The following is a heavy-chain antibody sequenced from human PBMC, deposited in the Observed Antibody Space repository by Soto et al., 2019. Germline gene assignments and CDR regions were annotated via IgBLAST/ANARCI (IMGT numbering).Heavy chain of an antibody. J-gene: IGHJ6*02. CDR1: GFTFSSYS. V-gene: IGHV3-21*01. D-gene: IGHD4-17*01. Sequence: GGFLRLSCAASGFTFSSYSMNRVRQAPGKGLEWVSSISSSSSHIYYADSVKGRFTISRDNAKNSLYLQMNSLRAEDTAVYFCAREHDYGDHHYYYGMDVWGQGTTVTVSS. CDR2: ISSSSSHI. CDR3: AREHDYGDHHYYYGMDV.